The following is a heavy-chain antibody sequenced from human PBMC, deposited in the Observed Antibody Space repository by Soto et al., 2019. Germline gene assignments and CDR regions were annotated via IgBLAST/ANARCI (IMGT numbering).Heavy chain of an antibody. CDR3: ARERYTNYALDV. Sequence: SETLSLTCAVSGGSISSGGYSWSWIRQPPGKGLEWIGEINHSGSTNYNPSLKSRVTISVDTSKNQFSLKLSSVTAADTAVFYCARERYTNYALDVWGQGTTVTVSS. D-gene: IGHD5-18*01. V-gene: IGHV4-30-2*05. J-gene: IGHJ6*02. CDR1: GGSISSGGYS. CDR2: INHSGST.